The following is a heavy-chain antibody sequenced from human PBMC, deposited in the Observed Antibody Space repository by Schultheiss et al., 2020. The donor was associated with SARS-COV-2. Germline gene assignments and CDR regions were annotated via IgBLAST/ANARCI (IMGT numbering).Heavy chain of an antibody. CDR1: GYSFTDFW. D-gene: IGHD6-19*01. CDR3: ARRSGSGWDDFDY. J-gene: IGHJ4*02. CDR2: IYPGDSDT. Sequence: GESLKISCKGSGYSFTDFWIVWVRQMPGKGLEWMGIIYPGDSDTKYGPSFQGQVTISADKSISTAYLQWSSLKASDTAMYYCARRSGSGWDDFDYWGQGTLVTVSS. V-gene: IGHV5-51*01.